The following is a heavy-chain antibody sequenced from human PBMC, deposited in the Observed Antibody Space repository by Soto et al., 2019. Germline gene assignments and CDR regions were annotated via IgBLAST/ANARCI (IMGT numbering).Heavy chain of an antibody. J-gene: IGHJ4*02. CDR3: ARTSQYYFDY. CDR1: GFTFSSYA. Sequence: EVQLVESGGGLVQPGGSLRLSCAASGFTFSSYAMHWVRQAPGKGLEYVSVISSSGGITYYGSCVKGRFTISRDNSKNTLYLQMGSLRAEDMAMYYCARTSQYYFDYWGQGTLVTVSS. V-gene: IGHV3-64*01. CDR2: ISSSGGIT.